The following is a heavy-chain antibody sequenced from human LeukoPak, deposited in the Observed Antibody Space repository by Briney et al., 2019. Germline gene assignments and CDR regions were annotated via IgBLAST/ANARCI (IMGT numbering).Heavy chain of an antibody. CDR1: GGSFSGYY. D-gene: IGHD6-13*01. J-gene: IGHJ5*02. CDR3: SRGRIGSSWYIPWWFDP. Sequence: PSETLSLTCAVYGGSFSGYYWSCMRQPPGEGLEWIGEINHSGSTNYNPSLKSRVTISVDTSKNQYSLKLSSVTAANTAVYYCSRGRIGSSWYIPWWFDPWGQGTLVTVSS. V-gene: IGHV4-34*01. CDR2: INHSGST.